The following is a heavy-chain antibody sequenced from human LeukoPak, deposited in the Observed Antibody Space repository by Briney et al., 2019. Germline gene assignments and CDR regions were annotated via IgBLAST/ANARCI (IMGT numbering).Heavy chain of an antibody. CDR1: GGSFSGYY. J-gene: IGHJ6*04. CDR3: AELGITMIGGV. D-gene: IGHD3-10*02. V-gene: IGHV3-11*04. Sequence: LSLTCAVYGGSFSGYYWSWIRQPPGKGLEWLSYIDFTGRTINYADSVKGRFTISRDNARNSVSLQMIRVRAEDTAVYYCAELGITMIGGVWGKGTTVTISS. CDR2: IDFTGRTI.